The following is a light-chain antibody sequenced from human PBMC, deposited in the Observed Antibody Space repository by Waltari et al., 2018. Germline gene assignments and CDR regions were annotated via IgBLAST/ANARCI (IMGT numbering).Light chain of an antibody. CDR1: SSYGGDYYY. CDR2: DVS. V-gene: IGLV2-14*03. J-gene: IGLJ3*02. CDR3: NSYTDTTWV. Sequence: QSVLTQPASVSGSPGQTITISCTGTSSYGGDYYYVSWYQQHPVTAPNVLIYDVSKRPSGGSNRFSGAKSGNTAFLTISGLQPEDEADYYCNSYTDTTWVFGGGTKLTVL.